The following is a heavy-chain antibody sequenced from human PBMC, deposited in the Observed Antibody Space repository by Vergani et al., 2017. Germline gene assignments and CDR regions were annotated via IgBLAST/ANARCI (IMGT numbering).Heavy chain of an antibody. CDR2: LTGGGGST. Sequence: EVQLLESGGSLKQPGGSVRLSCAASGFTFSTYAMHWVRLAPGKGLEWVSALTGGGGSTYYADSFKGRFIISRDTSRDTLYLQMNRLRPEDTATYYCVKDAGSYANFFDSWGQGTLVTVPS. V-gene: IGHV3-23*01. J-gene: IGHJ4*02. CDR1: GFTFSTYA. CDR3: VKDAGSYANFFDS. D-gene: IGHD1-26*01.